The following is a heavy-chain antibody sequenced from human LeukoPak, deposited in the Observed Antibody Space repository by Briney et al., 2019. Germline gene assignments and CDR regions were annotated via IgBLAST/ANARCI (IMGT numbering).Heavy chain of an antibody. CDR2: INVGGSIT. V-gene: IGHV3-74*01. CDR3: AKDPGPHTAFNWFDT. Sequence: GGSLRLSCAASGFTFSSYWMHWVRQAPGKGLVWVSRINVGGSITDYADSVRGRFTISRDNAKNTLYLQMDSLRVDDTAVYYCAKDPGPHTAFNWFDTWGQGTLVTVSS. J-gene: IGHJ5*02. CDR1: GFTFSSYW.